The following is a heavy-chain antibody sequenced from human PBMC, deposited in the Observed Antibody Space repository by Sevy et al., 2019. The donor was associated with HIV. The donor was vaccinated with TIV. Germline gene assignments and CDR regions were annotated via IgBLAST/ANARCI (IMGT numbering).Heavy chain of an antibody. CDR2: IYTSGST. CDR1: GGSISSYY. CDR3: AREGGEMATGHFDY. Sequence: SETLSLTCTVSGGSISSYYWSWIRQPARKGLEWIGRIYTSGSTNYNPSLKSRVTMSVDTSKNQFSLKLSSVTAADTAVYYCAREGGEMATGHFDYWGQGTLVTVSS. V-gene: IGHV4-4*07. J-gene: IGHJ4*02. D-gene: IGHD3-16*01.